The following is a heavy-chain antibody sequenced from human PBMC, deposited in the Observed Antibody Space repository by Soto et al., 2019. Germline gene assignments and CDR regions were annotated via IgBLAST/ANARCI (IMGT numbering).Heavy chain of an antibody. J-gene: IGHJ4*02. V-gene: IGHV3-30*18. CDR2: ISYHGSLQ. Sequence: QVQLVESGGGVVQPGRSLGLSCEASGFTFSSYGMHWVRQAPGRGLEWVAVISYHGSLQYYAASVRGRFTISRDNSKNTLYLHMHGLTAEDTAVYYCAKELAEGINTSSVYDYWGQGTLVTVSS. D-gene: IGHD6-6*01. CDR1: GFTFSSYG. CDR3: AKELAEGINTSSVYDY.